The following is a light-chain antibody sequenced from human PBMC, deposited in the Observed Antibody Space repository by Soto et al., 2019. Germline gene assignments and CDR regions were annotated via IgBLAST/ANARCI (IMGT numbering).Light chain of an antibody. Sequence: QSVLTQPASVSGSPGQSIAISCTGTRSDVGAYNYVSWYQQHPGKAPKLMISEVTNRPSGVSDRFSGSKSGNTASLTISGLQAEDEADYYCFSYTANDNWVFGGGTKLTVL. CDR1: RSDVGAYNY. CDR2: EVT. J-gene: IGLJ3*02. V-gene: IGLV2-14*01. CDR3: FSYTANDNWV.